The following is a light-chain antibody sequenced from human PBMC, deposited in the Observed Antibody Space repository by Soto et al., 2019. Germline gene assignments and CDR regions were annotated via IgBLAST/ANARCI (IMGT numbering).Light chain of an antibody. J-gene: IGKJ1*01. Sequence: EIVLTQSPGTLSLSPGERATLSCRASQSVSSSYLAWYQQKPGQAPRLLIYGASIRATGIPDRFSGSSSVTDFTLTISRLEPEDFAFYCCQQYGTARTFGQGTKVEIK. V-gene: IGKV3-20*01. CDR2: GAS. CDR3: QQYGTART. CDR1: QSVSSSY.